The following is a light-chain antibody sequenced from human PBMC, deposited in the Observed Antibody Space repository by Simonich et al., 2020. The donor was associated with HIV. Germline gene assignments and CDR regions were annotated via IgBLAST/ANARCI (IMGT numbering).Light chain of an antibody. CDR3: QSYDSSNWV. CDR2: EDN. J-gene: IGLJ3*02. Sequence: NFMLTQPHSVSESPGKTVTISCTCSSGSIASNYVQWYQQRPGSSHTTVIYEDNQRPSGVPDRFSGSIDSSSNSASLTISGLKTEDEADYYCQSYDSSNWVFGGGTKLTVL. CDR1: SGSIASNY. V-gene: IGLV6-57*01.